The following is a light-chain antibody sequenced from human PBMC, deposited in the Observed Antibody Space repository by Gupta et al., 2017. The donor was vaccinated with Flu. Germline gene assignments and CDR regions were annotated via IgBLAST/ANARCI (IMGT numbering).Light chain of an antibody. CDR2: DDS. CDR3: QVWDSSSDHWV. CDR1: NIGSKS. J-gene: IGLJ3*02. V-gene: IGLV3-21*02. Sequence: SYVLTQPPSVSVAPGQTARITWGGNNIGSKSVHWYQQKPGQAPVLVVYDDSDRPSGIPGRFSGSNSGNTATLTISRVEAGDEADYYCQVWDSSSDHWVFGGGTKLTVL.